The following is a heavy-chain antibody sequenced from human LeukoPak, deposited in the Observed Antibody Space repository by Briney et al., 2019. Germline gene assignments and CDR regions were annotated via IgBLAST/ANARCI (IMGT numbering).Heavy chain of an antibody. J-gene: IGHJ4*02. CDR3: ARVNYGSATKEDY. CDR1: GGSISSGGYS. Sequence: SETLSLTCAVSGGSISSGGYSWSWIRQPPGKGLEWIGYIYYSGSAYYNPSLKSRVTISVDTSENQFSLKLSSVTAADTAVYYCARVNYGSATKEDYWGQGTLVTVSS. V-gene: IGHV4-31*11. CDR2: IYYSGSA. D-gene: IGHD3-10*01.